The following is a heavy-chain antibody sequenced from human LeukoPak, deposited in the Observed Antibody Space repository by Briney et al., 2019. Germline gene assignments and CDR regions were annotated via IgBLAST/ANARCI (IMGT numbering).Heavy chain of an antibody. D-gene: IGHD1-1*01. CDR1: GFTFTTYA. CDR3: AKHVGSGTPKSFDY. J-gene: IGHJ4*02. V-gene: IGHV3-23*01. CDR2: ISGSGGST. Sequence: GGSLRLSCAASGFTFTTYAMSWVRQAPGKGLEWVSAISGSGGSTYYADSVKGRFTISRDNSKNTLYLQMNSLRADDTAVYYCAKHVGSGTPKSFDYWGQGTLITVSS.